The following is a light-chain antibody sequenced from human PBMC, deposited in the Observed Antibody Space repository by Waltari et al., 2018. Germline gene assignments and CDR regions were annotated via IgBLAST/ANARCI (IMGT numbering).Light chain of an antibody. V-gene: IGLV3-19*01. CDR1: SLRSYY. Sequence: SSELTQDPAVSVAMGQTVRIPCQGDSLRSYYASWYQQRPGQAPILVMYDKKHRPSGVPDRFSGSSSDNTASLTITGAQAEDEASYYCHSRDASGVGGSFGGGTKLTVL. CDR3: HSRDASGVGGS. J-gene: IGLJ2*01. CDR2: DKK.